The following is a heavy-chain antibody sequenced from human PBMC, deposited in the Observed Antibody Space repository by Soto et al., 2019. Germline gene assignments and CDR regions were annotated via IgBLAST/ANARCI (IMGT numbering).Heavy chain of an antibody. Sequence: GGSLRLSCAASGFTFSSYAMSWVRQAPGKGLEWVSAISGSGGSTYYADSVKGRFTISRDNSKNTLYLQMKSLRADDTAVYYCAKDVGGIPFDSWGQGTPVTVSS. CDR3: AKDVGGIPFDS. CDR2: ISGSGGST. CDR1: GFTFSSYA. D-gene: IGHD3-10*01. V-gene: IGHV3-23*01. J-gene: IGHJ4*02.